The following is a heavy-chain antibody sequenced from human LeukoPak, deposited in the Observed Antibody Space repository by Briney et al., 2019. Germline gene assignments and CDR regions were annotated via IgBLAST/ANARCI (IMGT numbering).Heavy chain of an antibody. D-gene: IGHD6-13*01. V-gene: IGHV5-51*01. CDR2: IYPGDSDT. Sequence: GESLKISCKGSGYSFTSYWIGWVRQMPGKGLEWMGIIYPGDSDTRYSPSFQGQVTISADKSISTAYLQWSSLKASDTAMYYWARQVDCDSSSCFGFDPWGQGTLVNVSS. CDR1: GYSFTSYW. CDR3: ARQVDCDSSSCFGFDP. J-gene: IGHJ5*02.